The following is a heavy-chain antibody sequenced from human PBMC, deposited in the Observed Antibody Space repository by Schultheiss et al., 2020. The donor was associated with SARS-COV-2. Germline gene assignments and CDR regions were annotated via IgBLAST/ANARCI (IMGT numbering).Heavy chain of an antibody. J-gene: IGHJ4*02. CDR1: GFTFSSYE. CDR3: AGYDFWSGYYNY. Sequence: GGSLRLSCAASGFTFSSYEMNWVRQAPGKGLEWVSYISSSGSTIYYADSVKGRFTISRDNAKNSLYLQMNSLRAEDTAVYYCAGYDFWSGYYNYWGQGTLVTVSS. D-gene: IGHD3-3*01. V-gene: IGHV3-48*03. CDR2: ISSSGSTI.